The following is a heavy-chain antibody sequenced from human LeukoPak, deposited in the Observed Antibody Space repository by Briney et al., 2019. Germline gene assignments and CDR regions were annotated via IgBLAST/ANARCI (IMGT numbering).Heavy chain of an antibody. V-gene: IGHV4-59*01. D-gene: IGHD6-13*01. CDR2: IYYSGST. CDR3: ARLGTAADIDY. Sequence: SETLSLTCTVSGGSISSYYWSWIRQPPGKGLGWIGYIYYSGSTNYNPSLKSRVTISVDTSKNQFSLKLSSVTAADTAVYYCARLGTAADIDYWGQGTLVTVSS. CDR1: GGSISSYY. J-gene: IGHJ4*02.